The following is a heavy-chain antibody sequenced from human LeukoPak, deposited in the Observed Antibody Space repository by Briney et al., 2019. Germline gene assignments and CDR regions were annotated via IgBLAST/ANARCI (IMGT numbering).Heavy chain of an antibody. J-gene: IGHJ4*02. CDR2: ISSSPTTI. V-gene: IGHV3-48*01. D-gene: IGHD4-17*01. CDR1: GFTFRTYS. Sequence: GRSLRLSCAASGFTFRTYSMNWVRQAPGKGLEWVSYISSSPTTIYYADSVKGRFTISRDNSKNTLYLQMNSLRAEDTALYYCAKDYFNYGDNGPGHYWGQGTLVIVSS. CDR3: AKDYFNYGDNGPGHY.